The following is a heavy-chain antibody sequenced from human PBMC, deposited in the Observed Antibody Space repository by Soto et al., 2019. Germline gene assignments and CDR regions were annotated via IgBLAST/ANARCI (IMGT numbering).Heavy chain of an antibody. CDR3: AKDLAVAGTGWYYYYGMDV. CDR1: GFTFDDYA. J-gene: IGHJ6*02. D-gene: IGHD6-19*01. V-gene: IGHV3-9*01. CDR2: ISWNSGSI. Sequence: EVQLVESGGGLVQPGRSLRLSCAASGFTFDDYAMHWVRQAPGKGLEWVSGISWNSGSIGYADSVKGRFTISRDNAKNSLYLQMNSLRAEDTALYYCAKDLAVAGTGWYYYYGMDVWGQGTTVTVSS.